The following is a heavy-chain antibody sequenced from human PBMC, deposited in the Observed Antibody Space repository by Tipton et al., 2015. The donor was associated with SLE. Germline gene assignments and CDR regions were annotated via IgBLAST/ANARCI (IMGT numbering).Heavy chain of an antibody. Sequence: TLSLTCTVSGGSISSDDYYWTWIRQHPGKGLEWIGHMSYSGSTYYNPSLKSRITISVDTSKNQFSLKLSSVTAADTAVYYCAGRGDLVVVTAYLDYWGQGTLVTVSS. CDR2: MSYSGST. V-gene: IGHV4-31*03. D-gene: IGHD2-21*02. CDR1: GGSISSDDYY. CDR3: AGRGDLVVVTAYLDY. J-gene: IGHJ4*02.